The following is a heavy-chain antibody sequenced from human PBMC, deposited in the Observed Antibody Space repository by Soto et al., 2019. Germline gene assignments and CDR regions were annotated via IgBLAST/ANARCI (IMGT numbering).Heavy chain of an antibody. CDR3: ARYYDILTDNYDMDV. Sequence: QVQLVQSGTEVKKPGASVKVSCKASGYTFASFAITWVRQAPGQGLEWMGWISTYRGNTNYAQKPQGRVIMTTDTSTSTAYMELRSLRSDDTAVYYCARYYDILTDNYDMDVWGQGTTVTVSS. D-gene: IGHD3-9*01. CDR2: ISTYRGNT. V-gene: IGHV1-18*01. J-gene: IGHJ6*02. CDR1: GYTFASFA.